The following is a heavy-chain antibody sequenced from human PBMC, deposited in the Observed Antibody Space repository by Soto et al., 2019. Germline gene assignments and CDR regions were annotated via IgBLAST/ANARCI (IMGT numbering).Heavy chain of an antibody. V-gene: IGHV1-69*13. CDR1: GGTFSSYA. CDR2: IIPIFGTA. CDR3: ARRGAITMIVDNYYYGMGV. D-gene: IGHD3-22*01. J-gene: IGHJ6*02. Sequence: SVKVSCKASGGTFSSYAISWVRQAPGQGLEWMGGIIPIFGTANYAQKFQGRVTITADESTSTAYMELSSLRSEDTAVYYCARRGAITMIVDNYYYGMGVWGQGTTVTVSS.